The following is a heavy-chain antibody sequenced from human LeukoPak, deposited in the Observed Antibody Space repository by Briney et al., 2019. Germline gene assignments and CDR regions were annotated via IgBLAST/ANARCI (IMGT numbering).Heavy chain of an antibody. V-gene: IGHV3-74*01. CDR3: ARAYCSSTSCHRGYYFDY. CDR2: INNDGSTT. CDR1: GFTFSSYA. Sequence: GGSLRLSCAASGFTFSSYAMHWVRQAPGKGLVWVSHINNDGSTTDYADSVKGRFTISRDNAKNTLYLQMNSLRAEDTAVYYCARAYCSSTSCHRGYYFDYWGQGTLVTVSS. D-gene: IGHD2-2*01. J-gene: IGHJ4*02.